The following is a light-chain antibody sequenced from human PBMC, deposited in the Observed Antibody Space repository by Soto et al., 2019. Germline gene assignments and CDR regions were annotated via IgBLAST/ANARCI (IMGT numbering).Light chain of an antibody. Sequence: DIQMTQSPSTLSASVGDTVTITCRASQSISDWLAWYQQKPGKAPKLLIRKASSLEIGVPSRFSGSGSGTEFTLTVSSLQPDDFATYYCQQYNSYSTFGQGTKVEI. CDR3: QQYNSYST. CDR2: KAS. CDR1: QSISDW. V-gene: IGKV1-5*03. J-gene: IGKJ1*01.